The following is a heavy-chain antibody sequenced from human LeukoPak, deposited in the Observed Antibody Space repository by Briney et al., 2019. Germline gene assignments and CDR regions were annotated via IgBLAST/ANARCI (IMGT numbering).Heavy chain of an antibody. Sequence: GGSLRLSCAASGFTFSNAWMSWVRQAPGKGLEWVSYISSSGSTIYYADSVKGRFTISRDNAKNSLYLQMNSLRAEDTAVYYCARTPRSGNIVVVPAAGYFDYWGQGTLVTVSS. CDR3: ARTPRSGNIVVVPAAGYFDY. CDR1: GFTFSNAW. V-gene: IGHV3-11*04. D-gene: IGHD2-2*01. CDR2: ISSSGSTI. J-gene: IGHJ4*02.